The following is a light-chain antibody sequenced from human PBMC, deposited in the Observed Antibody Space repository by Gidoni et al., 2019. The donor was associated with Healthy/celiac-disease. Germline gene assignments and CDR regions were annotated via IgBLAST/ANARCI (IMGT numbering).Light chain of an antibody. CDR3: NSRDSSGNHHWV. V-gene: IGLV3-19*01. J-gene: IGLJ3*02. Sequence: SSELTQDPAVSVALGQTVRITCQGDSLRSYYASWYQQKPGQAPVLVIYGKNNRPSGIPDRFSGSSSGNTASLTITGAQPEDEADDYCNSRDSSGNHHWVFGGGTKLTVL. CDR1: SLRSYY. CDR2: GKN.